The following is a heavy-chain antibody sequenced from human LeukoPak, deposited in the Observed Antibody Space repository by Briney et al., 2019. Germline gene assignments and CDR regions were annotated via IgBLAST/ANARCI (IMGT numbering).Heavy chain of an antibody. CDR3: ARDRADGYSSSWYWSSDDAFDI. J-gene: IGHJ3*02. D-gene: IGHD6-13*01. Sequence: SETLSLTCAVYGGSFSGYYWSWIRQPPGKGLEWIGEINHSGSTNYNPSLKSRVTISVDTSKNQFSLKLSSVTAADTAVYYCARDRADGYSSSWYWSSDDAFDIWGQGTMVTVSS. CDR2: INHSGST. V-gene: IGHV4-34*01. CDR1: GGSFSGYY.